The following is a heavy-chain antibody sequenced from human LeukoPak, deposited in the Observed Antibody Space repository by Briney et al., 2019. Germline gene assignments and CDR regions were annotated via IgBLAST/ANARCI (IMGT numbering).Heavy chain of an antibody. D-gene: IGHD6-19*01. Sequence: GGSLRLSCAASGFTFSSYGMHWVRQAPGKGLEWVAVISYDGSNKYYADSVKGRFTISRDDSKNTLYLQMNSLRAEDTAVYYCAKDHGSGWFDAFDIWGQGTMVTVSS. CDR1: GFTFSSYG. V-gene: IGHV3-30*18. CDR3: AKDHGSGWFDAFDI. J-gene: IGHJ3*02. CDR2: ISYDGSNK.